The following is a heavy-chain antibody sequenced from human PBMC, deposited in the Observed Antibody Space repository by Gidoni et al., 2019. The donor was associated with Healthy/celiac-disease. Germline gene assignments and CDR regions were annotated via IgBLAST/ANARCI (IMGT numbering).Heavy chain of an antibody. CDR3: ARGLAAAGRLDY. CDR2: INHSGST. CDR1: GGSFSGYY. V-gene: IGHV4-34*01. D-gene: IGHD6-13*01. Sequence: QVQLQQWGAGLLTPSETLSLTCAVYGGSFSGYYWSWIRQPPGKGLEWIGEINHSGSTNYNPSRKSRVTISVDTSKNQFSLKLSSVTAADTAVYYCARGLAAAGRLDYWGQGTLVTVSS. J-gene: IGHJ4*02.